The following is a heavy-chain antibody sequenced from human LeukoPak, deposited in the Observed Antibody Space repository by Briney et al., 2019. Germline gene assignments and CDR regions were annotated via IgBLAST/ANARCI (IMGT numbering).Heavy chain of an antibody. CDR3: ARQYDYVWGSYRYYYYMDV. D-gene: IGHD3-16*02. J-gene: IGHJ6*03. CDR2: INHSGST. V-gene: IGHV4-34*01. CDR1: GGSFSGYY. Sequence: PSETLSLTCAVYGGSFSGYYWSWIRQPPGKGLEWIGEINHSGSTNYNPSLKSRVTISVDTSKNQFSLKLSSVTAADTAVYYCARQYDYVWGSYRYYYYMDVWGKGTTVTVYS.